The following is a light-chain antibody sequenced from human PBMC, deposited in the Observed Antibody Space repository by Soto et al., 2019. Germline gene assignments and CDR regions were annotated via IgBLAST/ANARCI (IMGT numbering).Light chain of an antibody. Sequence: EIVLTQSPGTLSLSPGERATLSCRASQSVTSNYLAWYQQKPGQAPRLLIYGASNRATGIPDSFGGSGSGTDFTLTIARLEPEDFAVYYCQQYGSSLITFGQGTRLEIK. V-gene: IGKV3-20*01. CDR3: QQYGSSLIT. CDR2: GAS. J-gene: IGKJ5*01. CDR1: QSVTSNY.